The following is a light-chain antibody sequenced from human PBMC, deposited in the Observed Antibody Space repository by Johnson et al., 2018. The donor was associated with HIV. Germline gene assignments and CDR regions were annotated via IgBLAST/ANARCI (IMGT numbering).Light chain of an antibody. CDR2: DNN. Sequence: QSVLTQPPSVSAAPGQKVTISCSGSSSDMGNYAVSRYQQLPGTAPKLLIYDNNRRPSGLPDRFSGSKSGPSATLGITGLQTGDEADYYCGTWDSSLSAPYVFGTGTKVTVL. CDR3: GTWDSSLSAPYV. J-gene: IGLJ1*01. V-gene: IGLV1-51*01. CDR1: SSDMGNYA.